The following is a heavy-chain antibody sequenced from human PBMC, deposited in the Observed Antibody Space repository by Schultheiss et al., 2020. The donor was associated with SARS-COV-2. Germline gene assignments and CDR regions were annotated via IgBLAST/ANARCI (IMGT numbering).Heavy chain of an antibody. CDR2: ISWNSGSI. J-gene: IGHJ4*02. Sequence: GGFLRLSCAASGFTFDDYAMHWVRQAPGKGLEWVSGISWNSGSIGYADSVKGRFTISRDNAKNSLYLQMNSLRAEDTAVYYCAKDRGYVYGGNSFFAYWGQGTLVTVSS. CDR3: AKDRGYVYGGNSFFAY. V-gene: IGHV3-9*01. D-gene: IGHD4-23*01. CDR1: GFTFDDYA.